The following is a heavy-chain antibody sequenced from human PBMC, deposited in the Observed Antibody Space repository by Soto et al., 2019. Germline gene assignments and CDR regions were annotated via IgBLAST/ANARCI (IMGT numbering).Heavy chain of an antibody. J-gene: IGHJ4*02. CDR1: GFTFSSYG. Sequence: PGGSLRLCCAASGFTFSSYGMHWVRQAPGKGLEWVAVISYDGSNKYYADSVKGRFTISRDNSKNTLYLQMNSLRAEDTAVYYCAKDSGDYDFWSGFLFDYWGQGTLVTVSS. D-gene: IGHD3-3*01. CDR3: AKDSGDYDFWSGFLFDY. V-gene: IGHV3-30*18. CDR2: ISYDGSNK.